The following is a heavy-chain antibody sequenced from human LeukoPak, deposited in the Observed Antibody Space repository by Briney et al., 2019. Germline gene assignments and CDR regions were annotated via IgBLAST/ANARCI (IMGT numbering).Heavy chain of an antibody. CDR1: GFTFSDYW. Sequence: GGSLRLSCAASGFTFSDYWMHWVRQAPGKGLVWVSIIDTDTRGTYYADSVKGRFTISRDNAKNTLYLQMNSLRAEDTAVYYCARAGAYRFDYWGQGTLVTVSS. V-gene: IGHV3-74*01. J-gene: IGHJ4*02. D-gene: IGHD3-16*01. CDR3: ARAGAYRFDY. CDR2: IDTDTRGT.